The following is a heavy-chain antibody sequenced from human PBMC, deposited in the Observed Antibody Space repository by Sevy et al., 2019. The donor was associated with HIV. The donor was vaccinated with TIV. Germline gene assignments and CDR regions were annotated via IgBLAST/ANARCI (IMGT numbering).Heavy chain of an antibody. V-gene: IGHV3-30-3*01. Sequence: GGSLRLSCAASGFTFSSYAMHWVRQAPGKGLEWVAVISYDGSNKYYADSVKGRFTISRDNSKNTLYLQMNSLRAEDTAVYYCARGDRAIAVAAAFDIWGQGTMVTVSS. J-gene: IGHJ3*02. D-gene: IGHD6-19*01. CDR2: ISYDGSNK. CDR1: GFTFSSYA. CDR3: ARGDRAIAVAAAFDI.